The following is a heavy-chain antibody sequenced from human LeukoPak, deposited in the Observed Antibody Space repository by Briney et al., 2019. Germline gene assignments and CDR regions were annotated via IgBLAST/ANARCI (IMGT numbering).Heavy chain of an antibody. J-gene: IGHJ5*02. CDR3: ARNVRGYNWFDP. CDR2: ISAYNGNT. D-gene: IGHD1-1*01. V-gene: IGHV1-18*01. CDR1: GYTFTSYG. Sequence: GASVKVSCKDTGYTFTSYGINWVRQAPEQGLEWMGWISAYNGNTNYAQKLQGIVTMTTDTSTSTAYMELRSLRSDDTAVYYCARNVRGYNWFDPWGQGTLVTVSS.